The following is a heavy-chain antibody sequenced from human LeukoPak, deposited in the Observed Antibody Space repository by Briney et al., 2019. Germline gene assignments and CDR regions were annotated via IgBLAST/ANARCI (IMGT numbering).Heavy chain of an antibody. CDR1: GYIFTGYY. D-gene: IGHD4-17*01. CDR3: ARYYGEAPPY. V-gene: IGHV1-2*02. Sequence: GASVKVSCKASGYIFTGYYMYWVRQAPGQGREWMGWIYPYTGGTDSAQKFQGRITTTRDTSISTAYMELSRLRSDDTAVYYCARYYGEAPPYWGQGTLVIVSS. CDR2: IYPYTGGT. J-gene: IGHJ4*02.